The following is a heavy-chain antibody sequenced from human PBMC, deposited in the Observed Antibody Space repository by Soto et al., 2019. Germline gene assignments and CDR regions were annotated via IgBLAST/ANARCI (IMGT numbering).Heavy chain of an antibody. CDR3: ARDRGIVVVVAATLVAPNYYYGMDV. CDR2: ISAYNGNT. D-gene: IGHD2-15*01. V-gene: IGHV1-18*01. CDR1: GYTFTSYG. J-gene: IGHJ6*02. Sequence: GASVKVSCKASGYTFTSYGISWVRQAPGQGLEWMGWISAYNGNTNYAQKLQGRVTMTTDTSTSTAYMELRGLRSDDTAVYYCARDRGIVVVVAATLVAPNYYYGMDVWGQGTTVTVSS.